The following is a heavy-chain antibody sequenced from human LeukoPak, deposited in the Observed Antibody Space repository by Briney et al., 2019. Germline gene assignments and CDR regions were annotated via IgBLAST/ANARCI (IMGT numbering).Heavy chain of an antibody. V-gene: IGHV3-7*03. CDR1: GFILSSHW. J-gene: IGHJ6*02. Sequence: PGGSLRLSCAASGFILSSHWMTWVRQAPGKGPEWVANMNKDGSEKYYVDSVKGRFTISRDTAKNSLYLQMNNLRAEDTALYYCARNNDMDVWGQGATVTVSS. CDR3: ARNNDMDV. CDR2: MNKDGSEK. D-gene: IGHD1/OR15-1a*01.